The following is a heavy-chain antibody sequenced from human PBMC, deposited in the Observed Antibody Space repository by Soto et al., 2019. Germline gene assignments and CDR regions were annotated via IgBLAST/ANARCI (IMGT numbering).Heavy chain of an antibody. D-gene: IGHD5-18*01. CDR2: IYHSGST. CDR3: ARAIRGYGSYYFDY. J-gene: IGHJ4*02. V-gene: IGHV4-38-2*01. Sequence: ETLSLTCAVSGYSISSGYYWGWIRQPPGKGLEWIGSIYHSGSTYYNPSLKSRVTISVDTSKNQFSLKLSSVTAADTAVYYCARAIRGYGSYYFDYWGQGTRVTAS. CDR1: GYSISSGYY.